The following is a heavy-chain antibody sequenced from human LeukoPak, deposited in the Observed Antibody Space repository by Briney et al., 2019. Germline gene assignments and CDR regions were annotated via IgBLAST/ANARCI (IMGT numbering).Heavy chain of an antibody. CDR1: GGSFTDYF. V-gene: IGHV4-34*01. CDR3: ARGRIAKIVVVHSFSYGMDV. J-gene: IGHJ6*02. D-gene: IGHD3-22*01. CDR2: INDYTGDT. Sequence: SESLSLTCTVYGGSFTDYFWTWIRHSPGKGLEWIGEINDYTGDTNYNPSLNSRASISLEKSKNLFSLELRSVTAADTAVYYCARGRIAKIVVVHSFSYGMDVWGQGTTVTVSS.